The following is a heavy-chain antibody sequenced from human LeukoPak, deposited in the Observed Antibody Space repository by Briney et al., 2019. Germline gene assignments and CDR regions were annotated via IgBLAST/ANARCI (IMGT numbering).Heavy chain of an antibody. CDR1: GGSISSGGYY. CDR2: IYYSGST. CDR3: ARDPRGTAMVDL. Sequence: ASETLSLTCTVSGGSISSGGYYWSWIRQHPGKGLEWIGYIYYSGSTYYNPSLKSRVTISVDTSKNQFSLKLSSVTAADTAVYYCARDPRGTAMVDLWGRGTLVTVSS. V-gene: IGHV4-31*03. J-gene: IGHJ2*01. D-gene: IGHD5-18*01.